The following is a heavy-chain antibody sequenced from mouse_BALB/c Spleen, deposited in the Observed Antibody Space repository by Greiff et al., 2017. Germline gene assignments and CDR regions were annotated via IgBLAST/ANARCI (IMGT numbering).Heavy chain of an antibody. V-gene: IGHV5-6-5*01. CDR2: ISSGGRT. Sequence: DVKLVESGGGLVKPGGSLKLSCAASGFTFSSYAMSWVRQTPEKRLEWVASISSGGRTYYPDSVKGRFTISRDNARNILYLQMSSLRSEDTAMYYCARGSGYYYYAMDYGGQGTSVTVSS. D-gene: IGHD2-3*01. J-gene: IGHJ4*01. CDR1: GFTFSSYA. CDR3: ARGSGYYYYAMDY.